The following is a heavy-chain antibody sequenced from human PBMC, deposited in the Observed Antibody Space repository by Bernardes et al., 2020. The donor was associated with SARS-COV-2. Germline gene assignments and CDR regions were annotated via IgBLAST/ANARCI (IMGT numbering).Heavy chain of an antibody. D-gene: IGHD3-10*01. Sequence: SETLSLTCAVYAGSFSGYYWSWIRQPPGKGLEWIGELNQSGRPNYNPSPKSRVTISVDTTKNQFSLKLSSVTAAATAVYYCASLGSDGKYYYFGMDVWGQVTTVTVSS. CDR2: LNQSGRP. CDR1: AGSFSGYY. J-gene: IGHJ6*02. CDR3: ASLGSDGKYYYFGMDV. V-gene: IGHV4-34*01.